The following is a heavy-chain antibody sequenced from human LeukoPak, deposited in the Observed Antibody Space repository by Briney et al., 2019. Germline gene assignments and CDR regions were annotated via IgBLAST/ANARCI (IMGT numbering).Heavy chain of an antibody. J-gene: IGHJ4*02. CDR3: ASDGHSGSLVY. Sequence: GGSLRLSCVASGFIVSSNYMSWVRQAPGKGLEWVSVIYSGGRTYYADSVKGRFTISRDNAKNSLYLQMKGLRVEDTAVYYCASDGHSGSLVYWGQGTLVTVSS. CDR1: GFIVSSNY. V-gene: IGHV3-53*01. D-gene: IGHD1-26*01. CDR2: IYSGGRT.